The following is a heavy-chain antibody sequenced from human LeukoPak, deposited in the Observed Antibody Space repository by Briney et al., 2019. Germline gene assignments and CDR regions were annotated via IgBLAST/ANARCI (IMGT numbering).Heavy chain of an antibody. Sequence: GGSLRLSCAASGFTFSSYGMHWVRQAPGKGLEWVSVIGGSGGDTYYADSVKGRFTISRDNSKNRLYLRMNSLRAEDTALYYCAKDFVVVPGLVNYFDSWGQGTLVTVFS. J-gene: IGHJ4*02. CDR2: IGGSGGDT. CDR3: AKDFVVVPGLVNYFDS. CDR1: GFTFSSYG. D-gene: IGHD2-2*01. V-gene: IGHV3-23*01.